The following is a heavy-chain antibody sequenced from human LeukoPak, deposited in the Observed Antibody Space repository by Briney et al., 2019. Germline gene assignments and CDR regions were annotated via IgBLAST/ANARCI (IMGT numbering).Heavy chain of an antibody. V-gene: IGHV3-30*04. D-gene: IGHD2/OR15-2a*01. Sequence: PGGSLRLSCAASGFTFSSYAMHWVRQAPGKGLEWVAVISYDGSNKYYADSVKGRFTISRDNSKNTLYLQMNSLRAEDTAVYYCAIDFLYYFDYWGQGTLVTVSS. CDR3: AIDFLYYFDY. CDR1: GFTFSSYA. J-gene: IGHJ4*02. CDR2: ISYDGSNK.